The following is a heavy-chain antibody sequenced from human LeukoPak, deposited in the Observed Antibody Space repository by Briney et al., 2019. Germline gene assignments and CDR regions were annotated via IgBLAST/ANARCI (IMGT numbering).Heavy chain of an antibody. Sequence: WASVKVSCKASGYTFTSYYMHWVRQAPGQGLEWMGIINPSGGSTSYAQKFQGRVTMTRDTSTSTVYMELSSLRSEDTAVYYCARDPQTYYYDSSGYRNWFDPWGQGTLVTVSS. V-gene: IGHV1-46*01. CDR3: ARDPQTYYYDSSGYRNWFDP. CDR2: INPSGGST. D-gene: IGHD3-22*01. CDR1: GYTFTSYY. J-gene: IGHJ5*02.